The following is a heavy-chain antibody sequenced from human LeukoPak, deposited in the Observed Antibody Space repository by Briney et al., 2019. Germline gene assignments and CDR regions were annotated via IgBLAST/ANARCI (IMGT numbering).Heavy chain of an antibody. Sequence: GASVKVSCKASGGTFSSYAISWVRQAPGQGLEWMGGIIPIFGTANYAQKFQGRVTITADESTSTAYMELSSLRSEDTAVYYCARVHYDILTGYYMSYYYYGMDVWGQGTTVTVSS. J-gene: IGHJ6*02. CDR1: GGTFSSYA. CDR3: ARVHYDILTGYYMSYYYYGMDV. V-gene: IGHV1-69*13. D-gene: IGHD3-9*01. CDR2: IIPIFGTA.